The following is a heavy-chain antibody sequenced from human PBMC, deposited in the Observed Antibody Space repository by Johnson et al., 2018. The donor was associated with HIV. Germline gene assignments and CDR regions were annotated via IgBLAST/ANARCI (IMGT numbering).Heavy chain of an antibody. V-gene: IGHV3-9*01. CDR2: ISWNSGSI. CDR3: ARDTSDYYLWAFDI. Sequence: VQLVESGGGLVQPGRSLRLSCAASGFTFDDYAMHWVRQAPGKGLEWVSGISWNSGSIGYADSVKGRFTISRDNAKNSLYLQMNSLRAEDTALYYCARDTSDYYLWAFDIWGQGTMVTVSS. CDR1: GFTFDDYA. D-gene: IGHD3-22*01. J-gene: IGHJ3*02.